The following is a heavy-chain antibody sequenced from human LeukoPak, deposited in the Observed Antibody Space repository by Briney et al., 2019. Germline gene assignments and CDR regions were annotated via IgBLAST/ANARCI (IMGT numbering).Heavy chain of an antibody. CDR3: AREGQYCGGDCYSGDNWFDP. J-gene: IGHJ5*02. Sequence: GESLKISCKGSGYSFTSYWIGWVRQMPGKGLEWMGIIYPGDSDTRYSPSFQGQVTISADKSINTVYLQWSSLKASDTAMYYCAREGQYCGGDCYSGDNWFDPWGQGTLVTVSS. V-gene: IGHV5-51*01. CDR1: GYSFTSYW. D-gene: IGHD2-21*02. CDR2: IYPGDSDT.